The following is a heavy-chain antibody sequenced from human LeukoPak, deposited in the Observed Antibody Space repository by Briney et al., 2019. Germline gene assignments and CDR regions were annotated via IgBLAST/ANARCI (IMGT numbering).Heavy chain of an antibody. V-gene: IGHV4-39*01. CDR2: INHTGST. Sequence: SETLSLTCTVSGGSISSGSYYWSWIRQPPGKGLEWIGEINHTGSTNYKPSLKSRVTISVDTPKNQFSLKLSSVTATDTAVYYCARLTRGRYDYYMDVWGKGTTVTISS. J-gene: IGHJ6*03. CDR1: GGSISSGSYY. CDR3: ARLTRGRYDYYMDV.